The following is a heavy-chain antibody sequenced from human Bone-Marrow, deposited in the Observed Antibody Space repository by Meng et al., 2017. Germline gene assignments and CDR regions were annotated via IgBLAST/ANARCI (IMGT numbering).Heavy chain of an antibody. CDR2: INPNSGGT. Sequence: ASVKVSCKASGYTFTGYYMHWVRQAPGQGLEWMGWINPNSGGTNYAQKFQGRVTMTRDTSISTAYMELSRLRSEDTAVYYCARSLVGATWTFDYWGQGTLVTVSS. CDR3: ARSLVGATWTFDY. J-gene: IGHJ4*02. D-gene: IGHD1-26*01. V-gene: IGHV1-2*02. CDR1: GYTFTGYY.